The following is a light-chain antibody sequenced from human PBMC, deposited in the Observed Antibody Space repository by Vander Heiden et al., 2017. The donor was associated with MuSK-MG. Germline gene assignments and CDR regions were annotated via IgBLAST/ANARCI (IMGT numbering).Light chain of an antibody. Sequence: DIVLTQSHGSLSLSPGEKATLSCRASQTISSSSLAWYQQNPGRTPRLLMYDTSSRATGIPDRFSGSGSGSDFTLTISRLEPEDFAVYYCQHYASSPLTFGGGTKVEI. CDR2: DTS. CDR1: QTISSSS. V-gene: IGKV3-20*01. CDR3: QHYASSPLT. J-gene: IGKJ4*01.